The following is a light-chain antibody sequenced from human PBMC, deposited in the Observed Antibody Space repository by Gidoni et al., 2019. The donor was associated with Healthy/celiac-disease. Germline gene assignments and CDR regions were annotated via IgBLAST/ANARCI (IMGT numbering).Light chain of an antibody. CDR1: QSVSSY. V-gene: IGKV3-11*01. CDR3: QQRSNWPPWT. CDR2: DAS. Sequence: EIVLTQSPATLSFSPGARATLSCRASQSVSSYLAWYQQKPGQAPRLLIYDASNRATGIPARFSGSGSGTDFTLTISSLEPEDFAVYYCQQRSNWPPWTFXQXTKVEIK. J-gene: IGKJ1*01.